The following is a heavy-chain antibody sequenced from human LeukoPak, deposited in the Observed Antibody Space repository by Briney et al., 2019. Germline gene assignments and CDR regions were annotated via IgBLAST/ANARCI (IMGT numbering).Heavy chain of an antibody. Sequence: GGSLRLSCAASGFTSSDHYMTWIRQAPGKGLEWLSYISRSSSYTKYADSVKGRFTISRDNAKNSLYLQMNSLRADDTAVYYCAREGSGYDDRLFDYWGPGTLVTVSS. CDR1: GFTSSDHY. CDR3: AREGSGYDDRLFDY. V-gene: IGHV3-11*05. CDR2: ISRSSSYT. J-gene: IGHJ4*02. D-gene: IGHD5-12*01.